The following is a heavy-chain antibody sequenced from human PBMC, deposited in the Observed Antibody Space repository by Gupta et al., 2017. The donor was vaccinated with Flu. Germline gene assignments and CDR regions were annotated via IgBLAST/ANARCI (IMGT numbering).Heavy chain of an antibody. Sequence: QITLKESGPALVKPTAALTLTCAISGFSLTASGVGVAWIRRTPGRAPEWLAHIYWDDDKRYSPSLRNRLTITKDASKNQVILTLDNVDVLDTGTYHCARRQPSAGGLVWCDPWGKGT. J-gene: IGHJ5*02. CDR3: ARRQPSAGGLVWCDP. CDR1: GFSLTASGVG. D-gene: IGHD6-19*01. V-gene: IGHV2-5*02. CDR2: IYWDDDK.